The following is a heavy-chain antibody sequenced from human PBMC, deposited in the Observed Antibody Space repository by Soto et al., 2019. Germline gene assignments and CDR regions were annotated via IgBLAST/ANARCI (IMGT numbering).Heavy chain of an antibody. D-gene: IGHD2-15*01. J-gene: IGHJ5*02. CDR2: ISGGGDTT. CDR1: GFTFSSYA. Sequence: GGSLRLSCSASGFTFSSYAMSWVRQAPGKGLEWVSAISGGGDTTFYADSMKGRFTISRDNSKNTLDLQMNSLRAEDTAVYYCARGRYCSGGSCFFDPWGQGTLVTVSS. CDR3: ARGRYCSGGSCFFDP. V-gene: IGHV3-23*01.